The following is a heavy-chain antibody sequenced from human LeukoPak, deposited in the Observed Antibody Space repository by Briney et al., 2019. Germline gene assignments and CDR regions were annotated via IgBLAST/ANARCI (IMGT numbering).Heavy chain of an antibody. Sequence: SETLSLTCTVSGRSMSSYYWSWIRQPAGKGLEWIRRIYTSGSTDYNPSLKSRVTMSVDTSKNQFSLKLSSVTAADTAVYYCAREIPYYDSSGYYFDYWGQGTLVTVSS. CDR2: IYTSGST. D-gene: IGHD3-22*01. J-gene: IGHJ4*02. V-gene: IGHV4-4*07. CDR3: AREIPYYDSSGYYFDY. CDR1: GRSMSSYY.